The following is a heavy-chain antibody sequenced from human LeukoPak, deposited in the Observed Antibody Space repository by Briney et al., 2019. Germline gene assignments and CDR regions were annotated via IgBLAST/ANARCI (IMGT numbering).Heavy chain of an antibody. CDR1: GYTFTDYY. Sequence: ASVKVSCKASGYTFTDYYIHWVRQAPGQGLEWMGWINPNSGGTNYAQKFQGRVTMTRDTSISTAYMELSRLRSDDTAVYYCARDYQGYSSSQTFDYWGQGTLVTVSS. D-gene: IGHD6-13*01. CDR3: ARDYQGYSSSQTFDY. CDR2: INPNSGGT. J-gene: IGHJ4*02. V-gene: IGHV1-2*02.